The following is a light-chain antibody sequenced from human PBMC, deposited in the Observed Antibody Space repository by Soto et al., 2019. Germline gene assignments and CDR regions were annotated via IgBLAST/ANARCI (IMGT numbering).Light chain of an antibody. CDR3: ATWDWRLSVGV. CDR2: DND. V-gene: IGLV1-51*01. J-gene: IGLJ2*01. CDR1: SSNIGNNY. Sequence: QSVLTQPPSVSAAPGQKVTISCSGSSSNIGNNYVFWYQQLPGTAPKLLIYDNDKRPSGIPDRFSGSKSGTSATLGITGLQTGDEADYYFATWDWRLSVGVFGGDTKVTVL.